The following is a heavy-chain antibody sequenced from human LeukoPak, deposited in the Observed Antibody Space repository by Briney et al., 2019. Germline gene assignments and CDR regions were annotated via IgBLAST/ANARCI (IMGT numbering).Heavy chain of an antibody. CDR1: GFTFSSYS. CDR2: ISSSRSYI. Sequence: GGSLRLSXAASGFTFSSYSMNWVRQAPGKGLEWVSCISSSRSYIYYADSVKGRFTISRDNAKNSLYLQMNSLRAEDTAVYYCARTYYYGSGSYLRALDYWGQGTLVTVSS. CDR3: ARTYYYGSGSYLRALDY. D-gene: IGHD3-10*01. J-gene: IGHJ4*02. V-gene: IGHV3-21*01.